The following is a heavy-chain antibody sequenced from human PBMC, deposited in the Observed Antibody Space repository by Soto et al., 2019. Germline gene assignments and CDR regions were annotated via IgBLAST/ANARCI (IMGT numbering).Heavy chain of an antibody. Sequence: GGSLRLSCAASGFTFSSYGMHWVRQAPGKGLEWVAVISYDGSNKYYADSVKGRFTIFRDNSKNTLYLEMNSLRAEDAAVYYCTRDIGGRGAYWGQGTLVTVSS. V-gene: IGHV3-30*03. CDR2: ISYDGSNK. CDR1: GFTFSSYG. CDR3: TRDIGGRGAY. D-gene: IGHD3-16*01. J-gene: IGHJ4*02.